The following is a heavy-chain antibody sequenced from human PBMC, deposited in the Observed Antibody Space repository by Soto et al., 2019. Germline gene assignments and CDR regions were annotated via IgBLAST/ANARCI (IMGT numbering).Heavy chain of an antibody. CDR2: INAGNGNI. D-gene: IGHD6-13*01. Sequence: GTSVKLSCKASGDSFTSYAMHWVRQAPGQRLEWMGWINAGNGNIKYSQKFQGRVTITRDTSASTAYMELSSLRSEDTAVYYCARDVAALDYWGQGTQVTVSS. V-gene: IGHV1-3*01. J-gene: IGHJ4*02. CDR3: ARDVAALDY. CDR1: GDSFTSYA.